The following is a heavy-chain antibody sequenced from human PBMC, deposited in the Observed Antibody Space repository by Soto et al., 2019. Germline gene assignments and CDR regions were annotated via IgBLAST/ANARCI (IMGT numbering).Heavy chain of an antibody. D-gene: IGHD2-2*01. J-gene: IGHJ5*02. V-gene: IGHV1-2*02. Sequence: QMQLVQSGAEVKKPGASVEISCKASEYTFTEYYVHWVRQAPGQGLEWMGWINPNSGGTNYAQEYQGRVTMTRDKSISTVSMALSRLRSDDTAVYYCSRGPLGYCNSTSCPSNWFDPWGQGTLVTVCS. CDR2: INPNSGGT. CDR3: SRGPLGYCNSTSCPSNWFDP. CDR1: EYTFTEYY.